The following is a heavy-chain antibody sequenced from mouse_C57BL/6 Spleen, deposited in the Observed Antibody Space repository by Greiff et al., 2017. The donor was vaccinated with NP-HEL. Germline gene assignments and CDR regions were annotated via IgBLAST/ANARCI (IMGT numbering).Heavy chain of an antibody. V-gene: IGHV2-9-1*01. J-gene: IGHJ4*01. CDR2: IWTGGGT. Sequence: VQLKESGPGLVAPSQSLSITCTVSGFSLTSYAISWVRQPPGKGLEWLGVIWTGGGTNYNSALKSRLSISKDNSKSQVFLKMNSLQTDDTARCYCARNSLLYYSNYVYYAMDYWGQGTSVTVSS. CDR1: GFSLTSYA. D-gene: IGHD2-5*01. CDR3: ARNSLLYYSNYVYYAMDY.